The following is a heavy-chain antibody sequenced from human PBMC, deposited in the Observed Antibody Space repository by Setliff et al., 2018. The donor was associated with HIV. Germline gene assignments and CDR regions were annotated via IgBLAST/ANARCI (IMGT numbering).Heavy chain of an antibody. V-gene: IGHV4-39*01. Sequence: SETLSLTCTVSGVSIGSRSYYWGWIRQPPGKGLEWIGSISYSGSTYDNPSLKSRVTISVDTSKNQFSLKLSSVTAADTAVYYCARQSCGSGGSCYPWFDPWGQGTLVTVSS. CDR2: ISYSGST. D-gene: IGHD2-15*01. J-gene: IGHJ5*02. CDR3: ARQSCGSGGSCYPWFDP. CDR1: GVSIGSRSYY.